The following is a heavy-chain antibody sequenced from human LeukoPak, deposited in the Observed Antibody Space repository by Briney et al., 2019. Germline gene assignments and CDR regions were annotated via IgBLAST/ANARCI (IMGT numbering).Heavy chain of an antibody. V-gene: IGHV3-30*02. CDR2: ITYDGSNK. D-gene: IGHD7-27*01. CDR1: GFTFSIYG. J-gene: IGHJ4*02. Sequence: GGSLRLSCAASGFTFSIYGMHWVRQAPGKGLEWVSFITYDGSNKNYVDSVKGRFTISRDNSKNTLYVQMNSLRVEDTAVYYCVRDNNWGFDYWGQGTLVTVSS. CDR3: VRDNNWGFDY.